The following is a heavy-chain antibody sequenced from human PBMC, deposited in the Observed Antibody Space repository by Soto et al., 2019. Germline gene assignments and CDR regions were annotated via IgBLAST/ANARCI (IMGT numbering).Heavy chain of an antibody. CDR3: AKTNPAKTQTKGRHDWFAP. CDR1: GFTFRDFA. CDR2: ITGSGLGM. J-gene: IGHJ5*02. V-gene: IGHV3-23*01. Sequence: EVQLLESGGGLVQPGESLRLSCAATGFTFRDFAMTWVRQAPGKGLEWVSTITGSGLGMHYADTVKGRFTISRDNSKNTSKRQVNSQRAGETAVDQGAKTNPAKTQTKGRHDWFAPWGQGTLVTVSS. D-gene: IGHD2-8*01.